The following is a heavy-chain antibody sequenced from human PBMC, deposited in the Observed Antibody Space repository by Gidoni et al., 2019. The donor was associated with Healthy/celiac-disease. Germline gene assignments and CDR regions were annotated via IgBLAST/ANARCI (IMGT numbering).Heavy chain of an antibody. V-gene: IGHV3-21*01. Sequence: EVQLVESGGDLVKPGGSLRLSCAASGFTFSTYSMNWVRQAPGKGLEWVSAISRSSSSKYYADSVKGRFTISRDIAKNSLYLQMNSLRAEDTAVYYCARADYGGNSDYFDYWGQGTLVTVSS. J-gene: IGHJ4*02. D-gene: IGHD4-17*01. CDR1: GFTFSTYS. CDR2: ISRSSSSK. CDR3: ARADYGGNSDYFDY.